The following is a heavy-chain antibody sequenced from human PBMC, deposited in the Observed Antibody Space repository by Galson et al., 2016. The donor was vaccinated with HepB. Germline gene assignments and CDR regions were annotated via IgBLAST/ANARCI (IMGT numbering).Heavy chain of an antibody. CDR3: ARHRYSSTHEGAFEI. J-gene: IGHJ3*02. CDR2: IDPGNSYT. Sequence: QSGAEVKKPGESLRISCRGSGYSFTSYWISWVRQMPGKGLEWMGRIDPGNSYTEYSPSFQGHVTISADESISTAYLQRSGLKASDTGMYYCARHRYSSTHEGAFEIWGQGAMVIFSS. V-gene: IGHV5-10-1*01. D-gene: IGHD6-13*01. CDR1: GYSFTSYW.